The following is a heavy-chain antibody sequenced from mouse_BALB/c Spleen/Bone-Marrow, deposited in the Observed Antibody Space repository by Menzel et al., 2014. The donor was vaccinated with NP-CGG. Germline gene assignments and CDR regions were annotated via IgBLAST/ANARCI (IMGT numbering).Heavy chain of an antibody. J-gene: IGHJ4*01. D-gene: IGHD2-2*01. CDR1: GFTFSSFG. CDR2: ISSGSSNI. V-gene: IGHV5-17*02. Sequence: EVKLVESGGGLVQPGGSRKLSCAASGFTFSSFGMHWVRRAPEKGLEWVAYISSGSSNINYADTVKGRFTISRDNTKNTLFLQMTSLRSEDTAMYYCARWGYYYAMDYWGQGTSVTVSS. CDR3: ARWGYYYAMDY.